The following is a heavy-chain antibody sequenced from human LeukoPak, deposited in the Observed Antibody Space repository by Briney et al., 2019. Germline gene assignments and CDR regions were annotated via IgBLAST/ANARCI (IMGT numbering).Heavy chain of an antibody. CDR1: GFTSSTHL. V-gene: IGHV3-23*01. D-gene: IGHD3-22*01. CDR2: ITGNGGST. J-gene: IGHJ3*02. Sequence: GGSLRLSCAASGFTSSTHLMTWVRQAPGKGLEWVSAITGNGGSTSYTDSVKGRFTISRDNSKNTLYLQMNSLRAEDTAVYYCAKPGDSSGYSFIDMWGQGTMVTVSS. CDR3: AKPGDSSGYSFIDM.